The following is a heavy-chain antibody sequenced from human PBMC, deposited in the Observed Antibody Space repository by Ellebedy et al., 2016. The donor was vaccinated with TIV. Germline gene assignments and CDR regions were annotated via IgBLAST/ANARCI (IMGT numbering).Heavy chain of an antibody. V-gene: IGHV1-46*01. Sequence: ASVKVSXKASGYTFTSYYMHWVRQAPGQGLEGMGIINPSGGSTSYAQKFQGRVTMTRDTSTSTVYMELSSLRSEDTAVYYCARALTNYATYYYGSGSYYFDYWGQGTLVTVSS. CDR1: GYTFTSYY. CDR3: ARALTNYATYYYGSGSYYFDY. J-gene: IGHJ4*02. D-gene: IGHD3-10*01. CDR2: INPSGGST.